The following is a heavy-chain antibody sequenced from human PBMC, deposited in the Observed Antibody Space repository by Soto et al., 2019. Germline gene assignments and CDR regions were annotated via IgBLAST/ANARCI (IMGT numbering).Heavy chain of an antibody. CDR2: ISSSSSTI. V-gene: IGHV3-48*01. CDR3: ARDLTYYDFWSGYPASH. CDR1: GFTFSSYS. Sequence: GGSLRLSCAASGFTFSSYSMNWVRQAPGKGLEWVSYISSSSSTIYYADSVKGRFTISRDNAKNSLYLQMNSLRAEDTAMYYCARDLTYYDFWSGYPASHWGQGTLVTVSS. J-gene: IGHJ4*02. D-gene: IGHD3-3*01.